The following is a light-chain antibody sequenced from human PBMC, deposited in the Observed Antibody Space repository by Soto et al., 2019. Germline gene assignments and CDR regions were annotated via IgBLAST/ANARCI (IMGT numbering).Light chain of an antibody. CDR3: QQLAAT. V-gene: IGKV3-11*01. Sequence: ETVLTQSPATLSLSPGERATLSCRTSHNVVNSLGWYQQKPGQAPRLLIYDASNRATGIPARFSGSGSETDFTLTISSLEPEDSAVYYCQQLAATFGQGTRLEIK. CDR1: HNVVNS. J-gene: IGKJ5*01. CDR2: DAS.